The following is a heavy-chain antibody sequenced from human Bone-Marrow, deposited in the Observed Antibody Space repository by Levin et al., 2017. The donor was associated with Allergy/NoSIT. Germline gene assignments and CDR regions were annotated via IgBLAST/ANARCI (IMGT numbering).Heavy chain of an antibody. CDR1: GFTFSSYA. V-gene: IGHV3-23*01. D-gene: IGHD2-2*01. CDR2: ISGSGGST. CDR3: AKGYCSSTSCYAIHDAFDI. J-gene: IGHJ3*02. Sequence: GESLKISCAASGFTFSSYAMSWVRQAPGKGLEWVSAISGSGGSTYYADSVKGRFTISRDNSKNTLYLQMNSLRAEDTAVYYCAKGYCSSTSCYAIHDAFDIWGQGTMVTVSS.